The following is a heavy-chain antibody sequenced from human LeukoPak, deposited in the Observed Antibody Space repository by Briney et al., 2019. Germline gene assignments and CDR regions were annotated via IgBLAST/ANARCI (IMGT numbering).Heavy chain of an antibody. D-gene: IGHD4-11*01. J-gene: IGHJ5*02. CDR2: ISGSGGST. CDR1: GFTFSSYA. V-gene: IGHV3-23*01. CDR3: AKDLCASSVNNWFDP. Sequence: PGGSLRLSCAASGFTFSSYAMSWVRQAPGKGLEWVSAISGSGGSTYYADSVKGRFTISRDNSKNTLYLQMNSLRAEDTAVYYCAKDLCASSVNNWFDPWGQGTLVTVSS.